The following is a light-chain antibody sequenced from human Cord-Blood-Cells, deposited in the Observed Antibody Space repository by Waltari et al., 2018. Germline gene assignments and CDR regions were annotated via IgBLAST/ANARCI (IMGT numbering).Light chain of an antibody. J-gene: IGLJ2*01. Sequence: QSALTPPASVSGSPGQSITISCPGTSSHVGGYNSVSWYQQHPGNAPKLMIYDVSKRPSGVSNRFSGSKSGNTASLTISGLQAEDEADYYCSSYTSSSTVVFGGGTKLTVL. V-gene: IGLV2-14*01. CDR2: DVS. CDR3: SSYTSSSTVV. CDR1: SSHVGGYNS.